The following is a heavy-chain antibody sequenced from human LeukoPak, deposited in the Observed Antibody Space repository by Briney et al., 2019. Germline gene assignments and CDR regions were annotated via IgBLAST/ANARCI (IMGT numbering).Heavy chain of an antibody. CDR3: ARGAGYCSSTSCSDWFDP. D-gene: IGHD2-2*01. J-gene: IGHJ5*02. Sequence: GASVKVSCKASGYSFARYGITWVRQAPGQGLEWMGWINPNSGGTDYAQRFQGRVTMTRDTSISTAYMELSRLRSDDTAVYYCARGAGYCSSTSCSDWFDPWGQGTLVTVSS. V-gene: IGHV1-2*02. CDR2: INPNSGGT. CDR1: GYSFARYG.